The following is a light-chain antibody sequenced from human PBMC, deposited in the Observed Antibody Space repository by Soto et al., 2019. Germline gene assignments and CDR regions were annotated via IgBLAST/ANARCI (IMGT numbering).Light chain of an antibody. V-gene: IGKV3-20*01. CDR2: GAS. J-gene: IGKJ1*01. Sequence: VMTQSPATLSVSPGERATLSCRASESVSSSYLAWYQQKPGQAPRLLICGASSRATGIPDRFSGSGSGTDFTLTISRLEPEDFAVYYCQQYGSSPRTFGQGTKVDI. CDR3: QQYGSSPRT. CDR1: ESVSSSY.